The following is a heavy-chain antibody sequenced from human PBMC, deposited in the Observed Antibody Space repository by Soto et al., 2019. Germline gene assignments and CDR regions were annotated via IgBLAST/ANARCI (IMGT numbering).Heavy chain of an antibody. Sequence: SETLSLTCTVSGGSISSSSYYWGWIRQPPGKGLEWIGSIYYSGSTYYNPSLKSRVTISVDTSKNQFSLKLSSVTAADTAVYYCASRIKNYVWGSYRPNWFDPWGQGTLVTVSS. CDR1: GGSISSSSYY. V-gene: IGHV4-39*01. CDR2: IYYSGST. D-gene: IGHD3-16*02. J-gene: IGHJ5*02. CDR3: ASRIKNYVWGSYRPNWFDP.